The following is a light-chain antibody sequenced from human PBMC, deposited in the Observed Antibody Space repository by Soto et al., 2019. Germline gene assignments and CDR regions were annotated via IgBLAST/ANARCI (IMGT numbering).Light chain of an antibody. CDR1: EAIASW. CDR3: QQAARFPWT. Sequence: DIQMTQSPSSVSASVGDRVTITCRATEAIASWVAWYQQKPGRAPTLLIYRASTLQSGVPSRFSGSGSGTDFTLTITSLRPEDFATYYCQQAARFPWTFGQGTKVEIK. J-gene: IGKJ1*01. V-gene: IGKV1-12*01. CDR2: RAS.